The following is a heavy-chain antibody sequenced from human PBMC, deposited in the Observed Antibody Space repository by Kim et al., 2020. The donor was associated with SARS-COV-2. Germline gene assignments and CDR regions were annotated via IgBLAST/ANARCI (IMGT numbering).Heavy chain of an antibody. J-gene: IGHJ4*02. Sequence: SVKVSCKASGGTFSSYAISWVRQAPGQGLEWMGGIIPIFGTANYAQKFQGRVTITADESTSTAYMELSSLRSEDTAVYYCASNQYYYDSSGYFEEGESLKLDYWGQGTLVTVSS. CDR3: ASNQYYYDSSGYFEEGESLKLDY. D-gene: IGHD3-22*01. CDR1: GGTFSSYA. CDR2: IIPIFGTA. V-gene: IGHV1-69*13.